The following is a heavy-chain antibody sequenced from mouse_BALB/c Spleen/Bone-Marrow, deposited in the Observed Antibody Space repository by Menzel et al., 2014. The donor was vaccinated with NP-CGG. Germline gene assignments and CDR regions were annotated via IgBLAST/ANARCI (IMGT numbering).Heavy chain of an antibody. CDR3: ARDMGGLLFDS. Sequence: EVKLVESGGGLVQPGGSLRLSCATSGFTFTDYYMNWVRPPPGKALEWLVFIRNKANGYTTEYSASVKGRFTISRDISQSILYLQMNTLRPEDSATYYCARDMGGLLFDSWGQGTTLTVSS. CDR1: GFTFTDYY. D-gene: IGHD1-1*01. V-gene: IGHV7-3*02. J-gene: IGHJ2*01. CDR2: IRNKANGYTT.